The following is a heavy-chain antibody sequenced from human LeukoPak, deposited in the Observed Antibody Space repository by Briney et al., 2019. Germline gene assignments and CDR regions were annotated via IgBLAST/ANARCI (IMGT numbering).Heavy chain of an antibody. J-gene: IGHJ4*02. Sequence: ASVKVSCKASGYTFTSYGISWVRQAPGQGLEWMGWISAYNGNTNYAQKLQGRVTMTTDTSTSTAYMELRSLRSDDTAVYYCARDRFFPYYDFWSGYYRQYYFDYWGQGTLVTVSS. CDR1: GYTFTSYG. CDR2: ISAYNGNT. V-gene: IGHV1-18*01. CDR3: ARDRFFPYYDFWSGYYRQYYFDY. D-gene: IGHD3-3*01.